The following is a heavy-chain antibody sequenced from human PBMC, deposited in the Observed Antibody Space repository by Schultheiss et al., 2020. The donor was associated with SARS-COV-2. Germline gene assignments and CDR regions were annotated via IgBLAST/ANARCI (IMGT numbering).Heavy chain of an antibody. V-gene: IGHV4-59*01. CDR3: ARGYDYYDSSGYSRSYWYFDL. CDR1: GGSISSYY. J-gene: IGHJ2*01. D-gene: IGHD3-22*01. Sequence: SETLSLTCTVSGGSISSYYWSWIRQPPGKGLEWIGSIYYSGSTSYNPSLKSRVSISRDTSTNQFSLKLSSVTAADTAVYYCARGYDYYDSSGYSRSYWYFDLWGRGTLVTVSS. CDR2: IYYSGST.